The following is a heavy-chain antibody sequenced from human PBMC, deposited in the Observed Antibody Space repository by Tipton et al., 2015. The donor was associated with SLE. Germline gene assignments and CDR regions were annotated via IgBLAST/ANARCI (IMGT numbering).Heavy chain of an antibody. CDR1: GGSISSGNYY. CDR3: AREVRSGRYDWFDP. J-gene: IGHJ5*02. D-gene: IGHD1-26*01. V-gene: IGHV4-31*03. CDR2: IYDTETT. Sequence: TLSLTCTVSGGSISSGNYYWTWIRQHPGKGLEWIGYIYDTETTYYNPSLKSRVTMSIDGSKNHFSLRLRSVSAADTAIYYCAREVRSGRYDWFDPWGQGTLVTVSS.